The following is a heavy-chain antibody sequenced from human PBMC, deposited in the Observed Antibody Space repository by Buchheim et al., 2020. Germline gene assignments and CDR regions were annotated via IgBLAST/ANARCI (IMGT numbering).Heavy chain of an antibody. Sequence: VQLVESGGGVVQPGRSLRLSCAASGFTLSYHGMNWVRQAPGKGLEWVSYITGSGSTIYYADSVKGRFNISRDNAKNSLYLQMNSLRAEDTAVYYCARQFWSEFLTFEYWGQGTL. CDR2: ITGSGSTI. CDR3: ARQFWSEFLTFEY. CDR1: GFTLSYHG. J-gene: IGHJ4*02. V-gene: IGHV3-48*04. D-gene: IGHD3-3*02.